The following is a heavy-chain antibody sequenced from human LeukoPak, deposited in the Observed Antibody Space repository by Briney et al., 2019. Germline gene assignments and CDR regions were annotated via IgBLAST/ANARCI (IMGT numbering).Heavy chain of an antibody. J-gene: IGHJ4*02. V-gene: IGHV1-69*05. D-gene: IGHD3-3*01. Sequence: SVKVSCKASGGTFSSYTISWVRQAPGQGLEWMGGIIPIFGTANYAQKFQGRVTITTDESTSTAYMELSSLRSEDTAVYYCASVSGYDFWSGYSIMGDWGQGTLVTVSS. CDR3: ASVSGYDFWSGYSIMGD. CDR1: GGTFSSYT. CDR2: IIPIFGTA.